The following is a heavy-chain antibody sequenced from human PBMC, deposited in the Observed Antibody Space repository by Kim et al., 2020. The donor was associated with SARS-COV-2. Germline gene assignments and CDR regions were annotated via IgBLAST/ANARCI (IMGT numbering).Heavy chain of an antibody. CDR2: IYYSGST. D-gene: IGHD2-2*02. Sequence: SETLSLTCTVSGGSISSSSYYWGWIRQPPGKGLEWIGSIYYSGSTYYNPSLKSRVTISVDTSKNQFSLKLSSVTAADTAVYYCAGQVVPAAIGGGGHMDVWGKGTTVTVSS. CDR1: GGSISSSSYY. V-gene: IGHV4-39*01. CDR3: AGQVVPAAIGGGGHMDV. J-gene: IGHJ6*03.